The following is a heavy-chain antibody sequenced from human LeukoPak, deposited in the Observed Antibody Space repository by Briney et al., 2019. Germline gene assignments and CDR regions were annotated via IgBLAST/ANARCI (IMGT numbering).Heavy chain of an antibody. V-gene: IGHV3-13*01. D-gene: IGHD4-17*01. J-gene: IGHJ5*02. CDR3: ARGYGDYNNNWFDP. Sequence: GGSLRLSCTASGFTFSSYDMHWVRQATGKGLEWVSAIGTAGDTYYPGSVEGRFTISRENAKNSLYLQMNSLRAEDTAVYYCARGYGDYNNNWFDPWGQGTLVTVSS. CDR1: GFTFSSYD. CDR2: IGTAGDT.